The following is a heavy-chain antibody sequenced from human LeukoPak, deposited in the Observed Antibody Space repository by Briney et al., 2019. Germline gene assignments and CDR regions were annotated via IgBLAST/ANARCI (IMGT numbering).Heavy chain of an antibody. CDR2: SNHSGSP. CDR1: GGSFSGYY. CDR3: ARGGGYSYGYYYYYGMDV. J-gene: IGHJ6*02. Sequence: SETLSLTCAVYGGSFSGYYWSWIRQPPGKGLEWLGESNHSGSPNYNPSLKSRVTISVDTSKNQFSLKLSSVTAADTAVYYCARGGGYSYGYYYYYGMDVWGQGTTVTVSS. V-gene: IGHV4-34*01. D-gene: IGHD5-18*01.